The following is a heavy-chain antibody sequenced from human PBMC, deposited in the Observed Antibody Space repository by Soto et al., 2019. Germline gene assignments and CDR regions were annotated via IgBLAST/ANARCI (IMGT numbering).Heavy chain of an antibody. CDR3: ATLPYYDSLIGYYLAGASAI. CDR1: GYSFTSYW. V-gene: IGHV5-51*01. Sequence: EESLKNSCKGSGYSFTSYWIGWVRQMPGKGLEWMGIIYPGDSDTRYSPSFQGQVTISADKSISTAYLQWSSLKASDTAMYYCATLPYYDSLIGYYLAGASAIWGQGIMLT. D-gene: IGHD3-9*01. J-gene: IGHJ3*02. CDR2: IYPGDSDT.